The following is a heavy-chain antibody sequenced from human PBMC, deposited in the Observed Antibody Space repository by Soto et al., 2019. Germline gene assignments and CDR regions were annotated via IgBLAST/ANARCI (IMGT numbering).Heavy chain of an antibody. CDR2: MSYSGST. D-gene: IGHD6-6*01. J-gene: IGHJ4*02. CDR1: GGSISSYY. CDR3: ARHEGTYSTSSLDY. Sequence: SETLSLTCTVSGGSISSYYWSWIRQPPGKGLEWIGYMSYSGSTNYNPSLKSRVTISVDTSKNQFSLKLSSVTAADTAVYYCARHEGTYSTSSLDYWGQGTLVTVSS. V-gene: IGHV4-59*08.